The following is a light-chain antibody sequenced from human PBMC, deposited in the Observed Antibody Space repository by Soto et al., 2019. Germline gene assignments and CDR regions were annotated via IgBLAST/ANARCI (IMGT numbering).Light chain of an antibody. CDR2: AAS. Sequence: DIQTTQSPSSLSASVGDRVTITCRASQSISSYLNWYQQKPGKAPKLLIYAASSLQSGVPSRFSGNGSGTDFTLTVSSLQPEDFATYYCQQSYGTPFTFGPGTKVDIK. J-gene: IGKJ3*01. CDR3: QQSYGTPFT. V-gene: IGKV1-39*01. CDR1: QSISSY.